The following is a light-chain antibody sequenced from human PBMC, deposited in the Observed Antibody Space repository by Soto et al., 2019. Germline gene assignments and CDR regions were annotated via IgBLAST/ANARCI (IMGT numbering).Light chain of an antibody. CDR2: DSS. J-gene: IGKJ5*01. Sequence: EMGLTQSQATLSLSPGERATLSCRASQSVSISLAWYQQKPGQAPRLLIYDSSNRAAGIPARFSARGSRTAFTLFISNLEPEDSAVYDCQHHSNWPPITFGQGTRLEIK. V-gene: IGKV3-11*01. CDR3: QHHSNWPPIT. CDR1: QSVSIS.